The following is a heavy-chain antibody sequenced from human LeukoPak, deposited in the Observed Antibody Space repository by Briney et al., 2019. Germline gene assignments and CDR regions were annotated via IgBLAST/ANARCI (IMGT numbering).Heavy chain of an antibody. CDR1: GDSISHYY. J-gene: IGHJ3*02. V-gene: IGHV4-59*01. CDR2: IYYSGNT. Sequence: SETLSLTCTVSGDSISHYYWSWIRQPPGKGLEWIGYIYYSGNTDYNPSLKSRVTISVDTSKNQFSLRLNSVTAADTAVYYCARHRNEALFAFDIWGQGTMVTVSS. CDR3: ARHRNEALFAFDI. D-gene: IGHD1-14*01.